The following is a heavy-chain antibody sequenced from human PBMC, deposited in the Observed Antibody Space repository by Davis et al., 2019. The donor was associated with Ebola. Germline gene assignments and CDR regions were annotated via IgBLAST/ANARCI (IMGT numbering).Heavy chain of an antibody. D-gene: IGHD2/OR15-2a*01. CDR3: VKDSSNIWFDI. CDR2: FGTGGDT. J-gene: IGHJ3*02. CDR1: GFKFNKNA. V-gene: IGHV3-23*01. Sequence: GGSLRLSCAASGFKFNKNAMSWVRQAPGKGLEWVSTFGTGGDTYYADSVKGRFAISRDNSRGTLYLQMNSLRVEDSAIYYCVKDSSNIWFDIWGQGTLVTVSS.